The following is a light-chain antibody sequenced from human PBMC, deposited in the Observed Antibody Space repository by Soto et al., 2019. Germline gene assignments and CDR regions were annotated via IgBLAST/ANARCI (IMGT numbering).Light chain of an antibody. V-gene: IGKV3-15*01. J-gene: IGKJ3*01. Sequence: EIVMTQSPATLSVSPGESATLSCRASQTVGSNLAWYQQKRGQTPRLHIHGASTRSTGIPARFSGSGSGTEFTLTLSSLLSEDCAVYYCRQYNKWVTFGPGNRVDIK. CDR3: RQYNKWVT. CDR1: QTVGSN. CDR2: GAS.